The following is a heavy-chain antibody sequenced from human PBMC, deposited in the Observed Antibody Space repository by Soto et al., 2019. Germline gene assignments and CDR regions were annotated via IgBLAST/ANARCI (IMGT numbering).Heavy chain of an antibody. V-gene: IGHV4-39*01. CDR3: TRHVSTYYYGSGSRRRFDP. CDR2: IYYSGST. CDR1: GGSISSSSYY. Sequence: QLQLQESGPGLVKPSETLSLTCTVSGGSISSSSYYWGWIRQPPGKGLEWIGSIYYSGSTYYNPSLKSRVTISVDTSKTQSSLKLSSVTAADTAAYYCTRHVSTYYYGSGSRRRFDPWGQGTLVTV. J-gene: IGHJ5*02. D-gene: IGHD3-10*01.